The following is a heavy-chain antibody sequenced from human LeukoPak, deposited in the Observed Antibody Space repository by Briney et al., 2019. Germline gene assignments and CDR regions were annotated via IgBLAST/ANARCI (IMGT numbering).Heavy chain of an antibody. CDR1: GGSISSYY. Sequence: SETLSLTCTVSGGSISSYYWSWIRQPPGKGLEWIGYIYYSGSTNYNPSLKSRVTISVDTSKNQFSLKLSSVTAADTAVYYCARGRSDSSGWYGGFFDYWGQGTLVTVSS. V-gene: IGHV4-59*01. CDR3: ARGRSDSSGWYGGFFDY. D-gene: IGHD6-19*01. J-gene: IGHJ4*02. CDR2: IYYSGST.